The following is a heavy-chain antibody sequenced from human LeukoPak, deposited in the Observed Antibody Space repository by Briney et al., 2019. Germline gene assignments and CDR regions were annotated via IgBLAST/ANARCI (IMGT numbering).Heavy chain of an antibody. D-gene: IGHD3-22*01. CDR3: ARQDYDSSGYYGAFDI. Sequence: GGSLRLSCAASGFTFSSYAMHWVRQAPGKGLEWVAVISYDGSNKYYADSVKGRFTISRDNSKNTLYLQMNSLRAEDTAVYYCARQDYDSSGYYGAFDIWGRGTMVTVSS. J-gene: IGHJ3*02. V-gene: IGHV3-30*04. CDR2: ISYDGSNK. CDR1: GFTFSSYA.